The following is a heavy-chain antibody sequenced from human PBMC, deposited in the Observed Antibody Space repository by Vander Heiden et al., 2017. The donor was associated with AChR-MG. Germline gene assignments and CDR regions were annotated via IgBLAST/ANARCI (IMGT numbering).Heavy chain of an antibody. D-gene: IGHD6-13*01. CDR2: IIPIFGTA. V-gene: IGHV1-69*06. CDR1: GGTSRSYA. Sequence: QVQLVQSGAEVKKPGSSVKVSCKASGGTSRSYAISWVRQAPGQGLEWMGGIIPIFGTANYAQKFQGRVTITADKSTSTAYMELSSLRSEETAVYYCAIAFTEGRAAAGGMDVWGQGTTVTVSS. CDR3: AIAFTEGRAAAGGMDV. J-gene: IGHJ6*02.